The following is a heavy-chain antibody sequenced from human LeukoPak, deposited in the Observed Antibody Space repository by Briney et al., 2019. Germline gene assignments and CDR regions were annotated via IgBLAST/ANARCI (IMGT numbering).Heavy chain of an antibody. Sequence: TSETLSLTCTVSGGSISSYYWSWIRQPPGKGLEWIGYIYYSGSTNYNPSLKSRVTISVDTSKNQFSLKLSSVTAAGTAVYYCARAMGYYDSSGYYYGEGYFDYWGQGTLVTVSS. V-gene: IGHV4-59*01. CDR1: GGSISSYY. CDR2: IYYSGST. CDR3: ARAMGYYDSSGYYYGEGYFDY. J-gene: IGHJ4*02. D-gene: IGHD3-22*01.